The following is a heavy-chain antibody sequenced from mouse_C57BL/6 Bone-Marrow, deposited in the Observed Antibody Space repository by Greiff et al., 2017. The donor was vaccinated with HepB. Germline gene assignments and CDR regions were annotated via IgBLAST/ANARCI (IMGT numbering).Heavy chain of an antibody. CDR3: TRVYYGSSPWFAY. D-gene: IGHD1-1*01. J-gene: IGHJ3*01. CDR1: GFTFSDYR. Sequence: EVQLVESGGGLVQPGGSMKLSCAASGFTFSDYRMDWVHHSTENGLEWVAEIRNKASNYATYYVESVNGRFTISREDSKSSVYLQMNSLRAEDTGIYYCTRVYYGSSPWFAYWGQGTLVTVSA. CDR2: IRNKASNYAT. V-gene: IGHV6-5*01.